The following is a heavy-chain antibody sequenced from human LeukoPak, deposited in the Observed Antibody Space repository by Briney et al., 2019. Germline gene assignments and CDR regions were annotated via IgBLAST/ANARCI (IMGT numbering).Heavy chain of an antibody. CDR3: ARAAPRNYAGGSWFFDWFDP. V-gene: IGHV1-2*02. CDR2: INPSSGGT. J-gene: IGHJ5*01. Sequence: ASVKVSCKASGYTFTDYYVHWVRQAPGQGLEWMGWINPSSGGTNSAQQFQGRVTMARDTSTSTAYMELNSLTSDDPAMYYCARAAPRNYAGGSWFFDWFDPWGQGTLVTVSS. CDR1: GYTFTDYY. D-gene: IGHD2-15*01.